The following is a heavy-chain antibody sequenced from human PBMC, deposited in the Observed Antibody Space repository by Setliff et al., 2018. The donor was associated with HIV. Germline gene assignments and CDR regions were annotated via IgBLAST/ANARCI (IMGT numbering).Heavy chain of an antibody. Sequence: ASVKVSCKATGYTFSNFGISWVRQAPGQGPEWMGWISVYNDNTKYAQKLQGRVTMTTEKSTSTAYMELRSLRSDDTAVYYCARDRVGLWFGELRAFDYWGQGTLVTVSS. J-gene: IGHJ4*02. CDR2: ISVYNDNT. V-gene: IGHV1-18*01. CDR1: GYTFSNFG. CDR3: ARDRVGLWFGELRAFDY. D-gene: IGHD3-10*01.